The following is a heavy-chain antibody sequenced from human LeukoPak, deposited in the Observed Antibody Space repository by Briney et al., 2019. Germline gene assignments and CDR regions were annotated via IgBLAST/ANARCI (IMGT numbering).Heavy chain of an antibody. J-gene: IGHJ4*02. CDR2: IFNTGNT. D-gene: IGHD3-10*01. CDR1: GGSINSHY. CDR3: ASRPADTTWYGVFDY. Sequence: PSETLSLTCSVSGGSINSHYWSWIRQPPGKRLAWIGYIFNTGNTNYNPSLASRVTMSVDTSRAQFFLRLSPVTAADTAIYYRASRPADTTWYGVFDYWSQGTLVTVSS. V-gene: IGHV4-59*11.